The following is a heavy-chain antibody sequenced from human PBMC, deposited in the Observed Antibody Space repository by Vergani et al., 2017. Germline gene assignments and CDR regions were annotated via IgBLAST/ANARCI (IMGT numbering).Heavy chain of an antibody. CDR1: GFTCDDYN. V-gene: IGHV3-43*01. Sequence: EVQLVESGGVVVQRGGSLRLSCAASGFTCDDYNMHWVRQAPGKGLEWVSLISWDGGSTYYADSVKGRFTISRDNSKNSLYLQLNGLTAEDTAIYYCVKDFDYGDPGGCVDVWGQGTAVSVFS. CDR3: VKDFDYGDPGGCVDV. CDR2: ISWDGGST. D-gene: IGHD4-17*01. J-gene: IGHJ6*02.